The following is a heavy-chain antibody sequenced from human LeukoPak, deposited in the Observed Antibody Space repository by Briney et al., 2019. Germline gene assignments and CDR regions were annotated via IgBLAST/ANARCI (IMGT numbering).Heavy chain of an antibody. CDR2: ITANGDKT. Sequence: GGSLRLSCLASGFTFRSYALTWVRQAPGKGLEWVSSITANGDKTYYADSVKGRFTISRDNSKNTLYLQMNSLRAEDTAVYYCAKTRSGSKPLVYFDYWGQGTLVTVSS. CDR3: AKTRSGSKPLVYFDY. D-gene: IGHD1-26*01. V-gene: IGHV3-23*01. J-gene: IGHJ4*02. CDR1: GFTFRSYA.